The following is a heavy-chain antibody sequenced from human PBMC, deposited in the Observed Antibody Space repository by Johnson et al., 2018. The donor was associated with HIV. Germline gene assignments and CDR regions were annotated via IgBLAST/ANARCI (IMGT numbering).Heavy chain of an antibody. Sequence: VQLVESGGGVVRPGGSLRLSCAASGFTFDDYGMSWVRQAPGKGLEWVSGINWNGGSTGYADSVKGRFTISRDNAKNSLYLQMNSLRAEDTAVYYCARDRTRHIVVVILDAFDIWGQGTKVIVSS. CDR1: GFTFDDYG. CDR3: ARDRTRHIVVVILDAFDI. V-gene: IGHV3-20*04. D-gene: IGHD2-21*01. CDR2: INWNGGST. J-gene: IGHJ3*02.